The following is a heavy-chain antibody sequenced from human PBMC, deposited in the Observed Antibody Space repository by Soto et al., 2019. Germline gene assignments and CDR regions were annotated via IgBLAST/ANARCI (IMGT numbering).Heavy chain of an antibody. V-gene: IGHV1-46*01. Sequence: QVPLVQSGAEVKKPGASVKVSCKTSGYIFTNHHMHWVRQAPGQGLEWMGVINCANDNTNYAQKFQGRVTMSRDTSTSTVYMELSSLRSEDTAVYYCARDGLAGITIFGLTLLPRGFLDYWGQGTLVTVSS. CDR1: GYIFTNHH. J-gene: IGHJ4*02. CDR2: INCANDNT. CDR3: ARDGLAGITIFGLTLLPRGFLDY. D-gene: IGHD3-3*01.